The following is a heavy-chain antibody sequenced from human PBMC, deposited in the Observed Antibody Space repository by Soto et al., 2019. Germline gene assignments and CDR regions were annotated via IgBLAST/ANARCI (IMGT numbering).Heavy chain of an antibody. CDR2: IIPIFNST. D-gene: IGHD5-12*01. J-gene: IGHJ4*02. CDR3: AREGRGKKAGYSGLVSLVY. V-gene: IGHV1-69*06. CDR1: GSRFSNYV. Sequence: QVQLVQSGAEVKTPGSSLKVSCKVSGSRFSNYVISWVRQAPGHGLEWLGRIIPIFNSTKYAQNFQGRVTITADKSTSTASLELSSLRSDDTAVHYCAREGRGKKAGYSGLVSLVYSGQGTLVTVSS.